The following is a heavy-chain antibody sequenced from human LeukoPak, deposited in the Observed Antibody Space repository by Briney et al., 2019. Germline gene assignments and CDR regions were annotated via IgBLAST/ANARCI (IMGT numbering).Heavy chain of an antibody. J-gene: IGHJ4*02. Sequence: GGSLRLSCAASGFTFSSYAMSWVRQAPGKGLERVSAISGSGATTYYADSVRGRFTISRDKSNNTLYRQMNSLRAEDTAVYYCAKDYAYYYGSGIGGFEYWGQGTLVTVSS. CDR2: ISGSGATT. V-gene: IGHV3-23*01. D-gene: IGHD3-10*01. CDR3: AKDYAYYYGSGIGGFEY. CDR1: GFTFSSYA.